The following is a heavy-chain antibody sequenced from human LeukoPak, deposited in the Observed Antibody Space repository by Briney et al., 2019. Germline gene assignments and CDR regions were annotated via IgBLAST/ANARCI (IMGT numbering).Heavy chain of an antibody. Sequence: SGPTLVKPTQTLTLTCTLSGLSLNTAGVGVGWIRQPPGKALEWLALIYWDDDKRYNPSLKTRLTITKDTSKNQVVLTVTNMDPVDTATCYCAKAGYGSGSYLRYYYYGMDVWGQGTTVTVSS. V-gene: IGHV2-5*02. J-gene: IGHJ6*02. CDR3: AKAGYGSGSYLRYYYYGMDV. D-gene: IGHD3-10*01. CDR1: GLSLNTAGVG. CDR2: IYWDDDK.